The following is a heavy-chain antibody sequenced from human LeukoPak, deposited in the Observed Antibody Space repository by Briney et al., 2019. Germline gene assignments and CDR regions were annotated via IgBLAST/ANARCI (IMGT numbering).Heavy chain of an antibody. CDR1: GFTFSSYA. Sequence: GGSLRLSCAASGFTFSSYAMHWVRQAPGKGLEWVAVISYDGSNKYYADSVKGRFIISRDNSKNTLYLQMNSLRAEDTAVYYCARDHVLSDWGQGTLVTVSS. J-gene: IGHJ4*02. D-gene: IGHD3-16*01. CDR2: ISYDGSNK. V-gene: IGHV3-30*04. CDR3: ARDHVLSD.